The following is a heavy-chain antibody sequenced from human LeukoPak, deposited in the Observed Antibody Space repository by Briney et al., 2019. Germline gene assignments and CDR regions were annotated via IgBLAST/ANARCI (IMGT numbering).Heavy chain of an antibody. V-gene: IGHV3-66*04. J-gene: IGHJ4*02. Sequence: PGGSLRPSCAASGFTFSNAWMSWVRQAPRKGLEWVSVIYSGGNTYYADSVKGRFTISRDNSKNTLYLQMNSLRAEDTAVYYCATQMVVGAPFDYWGQGTLVTVSS. CDR1: GFTFSNAW. CDR3: ATQMVVGAPFDY. CDR2: IYSGGNT. D-gene: IGHD1-26*01.